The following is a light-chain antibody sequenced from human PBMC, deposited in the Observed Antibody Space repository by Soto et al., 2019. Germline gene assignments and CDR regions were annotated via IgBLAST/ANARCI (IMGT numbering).Light chain of an antibody. CDR2: AAS. V-gene: IGKV1-39*01. CDR3: QQSYSTPRT. CDR1: QAIGNY. J-gene: IGKJ1*01. Sequence: DIQVTQFPSSLSASVGDRVTITCRASQAIGNYLAWYQQKPGKVPKLLIYAASSLQSGVPSRFSGSGSGTDFTLTISSLQPEDFATYYCQQSYSTPRTFGQGTKVDIK.